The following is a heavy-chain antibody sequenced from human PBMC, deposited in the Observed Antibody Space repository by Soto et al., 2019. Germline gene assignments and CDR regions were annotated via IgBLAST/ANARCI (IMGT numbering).Heavy chain of an antibody. CDR1: GGSFSGYS. CDR2: INHSGTT. Sequence: SETLSLICAVYGGSFSGYSWTWLRQPPGKGLEWIGEINHSGTTDYNPALKSRVTMSADTSKNQFSLRMTSVTAADTAVYYCAKDAVLMVYAPSGDGMDVWGQGTTVTVSS. V-gene: IGHV4-34*01. J-gene: IGHJ6*02. CDR3: AKDAVLMVYAPSGDGMDV. D-gene: IGHD2-8*01.